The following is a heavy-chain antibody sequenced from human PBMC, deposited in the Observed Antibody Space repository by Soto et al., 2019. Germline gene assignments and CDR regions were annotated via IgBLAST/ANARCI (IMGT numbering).Heavy chain of an antibody. Sequence: GWSLRLSCAASVFTFNDYYMSWIRQAPGKGLEWVSYISPSGSDVRYADSVKGRFTISRENAKNSLYLQMNSLRAEDTAVYYCARDILGASLAIGYWGQGTLVTVSS. J-gene: IGHJ4*02. CDR3: ARDILGASLAIGY. CDR1: VFTFNDYY. CDR2: ISPSGSDV. V-gene: IGHV3-11*01. D-gene: IGHD1-26*01.